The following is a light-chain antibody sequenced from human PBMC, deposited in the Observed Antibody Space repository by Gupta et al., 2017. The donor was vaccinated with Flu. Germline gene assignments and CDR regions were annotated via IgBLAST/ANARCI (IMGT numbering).Light chain of an antibody. CDR2: RNN. V-gene: IGLV10-54*04. J-gene: IGLJ3*02. CDR1: SNNVGNQG. CDR3: SAWDSLLNTRV. Sequence: QAGLTQPPSVSKDLRQTATPTCTGNSNNVGNQGAAWLQQHQGHPPKLVSYRNNNRPSGISERFAASRAGKTAFLTIAGLQPEDEADYYCSAWDSLLNTRVFGGGTKLTVL.